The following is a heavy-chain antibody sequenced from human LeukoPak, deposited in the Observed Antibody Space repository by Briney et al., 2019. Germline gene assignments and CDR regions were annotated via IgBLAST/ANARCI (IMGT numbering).Heavy chain of an antibody. D-gene: IGHD5-18*01. CDR2: IYYSGST. CDR3: ERDLGLWNWEFNY. V-gene: IGHV4-39*07. CDR1: GGSISSSSYY. Sequence: SETLSLTCTVSGGSISSSSYYWGWIRQPPGKGLEWIVSIYYSGSTYYNPSLKSRVTISVDTSKNQFSLKLSSVTAADTAVYYCERDLGLWNWEFNYWGQGTLVTVSS. J-gene: IGHJ4*02.